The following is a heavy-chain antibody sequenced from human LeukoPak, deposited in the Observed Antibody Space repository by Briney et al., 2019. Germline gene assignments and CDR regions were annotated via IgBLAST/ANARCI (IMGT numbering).Heavy chain of an antibody. V-gene: IGHV1-8*03. Sequence: ASVKVSCKASGYTFTSYDINWVRQATGQGLEWMGWMNPNSGNTGYAQKFQGRVTITRNTSISIAYMELSSLRSEDTAVYYCASGGWNYYDSSGLIAFDIWGQGTMVTVSS. CDR2: MNPNSGNT. J-gene: IGHJ3*02. D-gene: IGHD3-22*01. CDR1: GYTFTSYD. CDR3: ASGGWNYYDSSGLIAFDI.